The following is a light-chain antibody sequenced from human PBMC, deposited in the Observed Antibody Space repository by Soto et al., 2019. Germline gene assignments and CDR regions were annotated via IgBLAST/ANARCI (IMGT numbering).Light chain of an antibody. CDR1: SSNIGTTH. CDR2: RSN. J-gene: IGLJ3*02. CDR3: AAWDDILSGVV. V-gene: IGLV1-47*01. Sequence: QSVLTQPPSASETPGQRVTISCSGSSSNIGTTHVYWYQRLPGPAPKLLIYRSNQRPSGVPDRFSGSASGTSASLATSGLRSEDEGDYYCAAWDDILSGVVFGGGTKLTVL.